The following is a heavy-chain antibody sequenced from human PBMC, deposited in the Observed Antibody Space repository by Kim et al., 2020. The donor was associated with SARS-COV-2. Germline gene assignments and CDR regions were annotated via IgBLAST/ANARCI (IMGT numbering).Heavy chain of an antibody. J-gene: IGHJ3*02. Sequence: AATVKGRCTITRNNAKNSLYLQMNSLRAEDTAVYYWARDSYWELHSFDIWGQGTMVTVSS. CDR3: ARDSYWELHSFDI. D-gene: IGHD1-26*01. V-gene: IGHV3-21*01.